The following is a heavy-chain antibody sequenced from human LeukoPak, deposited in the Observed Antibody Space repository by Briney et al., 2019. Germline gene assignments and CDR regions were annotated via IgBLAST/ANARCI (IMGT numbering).Heavy chain of an antibody. V-gene: IGHV3-74*01. CDR3: ARGLPRDSSSWSLYYYYGMDV. D-gene: IGHD6-13*01. CDR2: INPDGSDT. CDR1: GFTFSSYW. J-gene: IGHJ6*02. Sequence: GGSLRLSCAASGFTFSSYWMHWVRQGPGKGLVWVSRINPDGSDTSHADSVKGRFTISRDNAKNTLYLQMNSLRAEDTAVYYCARGLPRDSSSWSLYYYYGMDVWGQGTTVTVSS.